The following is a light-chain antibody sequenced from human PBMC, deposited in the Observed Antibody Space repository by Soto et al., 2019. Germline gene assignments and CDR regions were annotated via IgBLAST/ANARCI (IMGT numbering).Light chain of an antibody. J-gene: IGLJ2*01. CDR3: SSYTSRSTLV. V-gene: IGLV2-14*01. Sequence: QSALTQPASVSGSPGQSITISCTGTSSDVGGYNYVSWYQQHPGKAPKLMIYEVSNRPSGVSNLFSGSKSGNTASLTSSGLQAEDEADYYCSSYTSRSTLVFGGGTKLTVL. CDR2: EVS. CDR1: SSDVGGYNY.